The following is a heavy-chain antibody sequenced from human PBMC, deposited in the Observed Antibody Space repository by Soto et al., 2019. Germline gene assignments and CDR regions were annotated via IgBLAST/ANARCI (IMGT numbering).Heavy chain of an antibody. D-gene: IGHD5-12*01. V-gene: IGHV3-23*01. CDR3: AKDFSGLSERWLLGDY. CDR2: ISGSGGST. Sequence: GGSLRLSCAASGFTFSSYAMSWVRQAPGKGLEWVSAISGSGGSTYYADSVKGRFTISRDNSKNTLYLQMNSLRAEDTAVYYCAKDFSGLSERWLLGDYWGQGTLVTVSS. J-gene: IGHJ4*02. CDR1: GFTFSSYA.